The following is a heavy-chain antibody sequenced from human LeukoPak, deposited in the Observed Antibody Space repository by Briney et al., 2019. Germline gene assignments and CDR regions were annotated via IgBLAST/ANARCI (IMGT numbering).Heavy chain of an antibody. D-gene: IGHD2-8*01. CDR1: GYTLTELS. Sequence: ASVKVSCKVSGYTLTELSMHWVRQAPGKGLGWMGGFDLEDGETIYAQKSQGRVTMTEDTSTDTAYMELSSLRSEDTAVYYCATGGHCTNGVCYTYYFDYWGQGTLVTVSS. J-gene: IGHJ4*02. V-gene: IGHV1-24*01. CDR3: ATGGHCTNGVCYTYYFDY. CDR2: FDLEDGET.